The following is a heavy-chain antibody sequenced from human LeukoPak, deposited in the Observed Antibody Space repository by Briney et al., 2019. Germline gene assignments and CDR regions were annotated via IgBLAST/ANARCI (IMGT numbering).Heavy chain of an antibody. V-gene: IGHV4-34*01. CDR1: GGSFSGYY. D-gene: IGHD6-25*01. CDR2: INHSGST. J-gene: IGHJ4*02. CDR3: ARGRVAAKRFDY. Sequence: PPETLSLTCAVYGGSFSGYYWSWIRQPPGKGLEWIGEINHSGSTNYNPSLKSRVTISVDTSKNQFSLKLSSVTAADTAVYYCARGRVAAKRFDYWGQGTLVTVSS.